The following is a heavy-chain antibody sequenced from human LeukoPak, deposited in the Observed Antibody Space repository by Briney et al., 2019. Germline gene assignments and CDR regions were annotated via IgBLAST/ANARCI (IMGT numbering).Heavy chain of an antibody. Sequence: SETLSLTCTVSGGSISSSSYYWGWLRQPPGKGLEWIGSIYYSGSTYYNPSLKSRVTISVDTSKNQFSLKLSSVTAADTAVYYCARVPGIAVAGSYWGQGTLATVSS. CDR3: ARVPGIAVAGSY. D-gene: IGHD6-19*01. CDR2: IYYSGST. V-gene: IGHV4-39*01. J-gene: IGHJ4*02. CDR1: GGSISSSSYY.